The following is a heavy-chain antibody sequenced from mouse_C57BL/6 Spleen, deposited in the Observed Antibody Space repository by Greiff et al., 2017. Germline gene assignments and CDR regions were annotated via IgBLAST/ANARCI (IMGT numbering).Heavy chain of an antibody. Sequence: EVQRVESGGGLVKPGGSLKLSCAASGFTFSDYGMHWVRQAPEKGLEWVAYLSSGSSTIYYADTVKGRFTISRDNAKNTLFLQMTSLRWEDTAMYYCARDYEYGYAMDDWGQGTSVTVSS. CDR1: GFTFSDYG. D-gene: IGHD2-4*01. V-gene: IGHV5-17*01. CDR3: ARDYEYGYAMDD. CDR2: LSSGSSTI. J-gene: IGHJ4*01.